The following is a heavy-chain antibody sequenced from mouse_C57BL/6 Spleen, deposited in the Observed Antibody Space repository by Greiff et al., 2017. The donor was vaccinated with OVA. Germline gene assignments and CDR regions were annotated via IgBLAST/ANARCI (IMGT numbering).Heavy chain of an antibody. CDR2: INTNNGGT. CDR1: GYTFTDYY. V-gene: IGHV1-26*01. J-gene: IGHJ4*01. D-gene: IGHD2-1*01. CDR3: ARSAPTTRGAMDY. Sequence: EVQLQQSGPELVKPGASVKISCKASGYTFTDYYMNWVKQRHGKSLEWIGDINTNNGGTSYNQKFKGKATLTVDKSYSTGDMELRSLTSDDSAVYYCARSAPTTRGAMDYWGQGTSVTVAS.